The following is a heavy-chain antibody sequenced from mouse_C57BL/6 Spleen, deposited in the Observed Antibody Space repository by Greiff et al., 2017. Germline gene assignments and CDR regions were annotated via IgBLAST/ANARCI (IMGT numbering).Heavy chain of an antibody. Sequence: EVKLVESGGGLVKPGGSLKLSCAASGFTFSSYTMSWVRQTPEKRLEWVATISGGGGNTYYPDSVKGRFTISRDNAKNTLYLQMSSLRSEDTALYYCARHGTTVGGWYFDVWGTGTTVTVSS. J-gene: IGHJ1*03. V-gene: IGHV5-9*01. CDR2: ISGGGGNT. CDR1: GFTFSSYT. CDR3: ARHGTTVGGWYFDV. D-gene: IGHD1-1*01.